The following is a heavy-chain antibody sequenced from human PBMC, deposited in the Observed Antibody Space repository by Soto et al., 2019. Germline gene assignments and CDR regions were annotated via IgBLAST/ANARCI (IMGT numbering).Heavy chain of an antibody. V-gene: IGHV6-1*01. D-gene: IGHD3-16*01. CDR3: ARESPYYESSDSYFDY. J-gene: IGHJ4*02. CDR1: GDSVSGNSAA. CDR2: TYYRSKWYN. Sequence: SQTLSLTCAISGDSVSGNSAAWNWIRQSPSRGLEWLGRTYYRSKWYNDYSVSVKSRITVTPDTSKNQFSLHLKSVTPEDTAVYYCARESPYYESSDSYFDYWGQGALVTV.